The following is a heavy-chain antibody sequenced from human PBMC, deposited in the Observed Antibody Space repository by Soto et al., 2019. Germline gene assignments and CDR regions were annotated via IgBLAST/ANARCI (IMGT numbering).Heavy chain of an antibody. D-gene: IGHD1-1*01. CDR2: ISGSGDKT. CDR3: AKLPLIQRYFDY. CDR1: GFIFSNYA. J-gene: IGHJ4*02. Sequence: GGSLRLSCAASGFIFSNYARSWVRQAPGRGLEWVSIISGSGDKTYYADSVEGRFTISRDNSKNTVSLQMNSLRADDTAIYYCAKLPLIQRYFDYWGQGTPVTSPQ. V-gene: IGHV3-23*01.